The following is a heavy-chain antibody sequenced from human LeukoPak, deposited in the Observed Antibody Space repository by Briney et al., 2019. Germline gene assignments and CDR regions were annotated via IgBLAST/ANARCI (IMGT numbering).Heavy chain of an antibody. CDR3: ARVATTGTVDY. CDR2: INKPGGQK. D-gene: IGHD1-1*01. J-gene: IGHJ4*02. CDR1: GFTFSNYW. V-gene: IGHV3-7*01. Sequence: GGSLRLSCAVSGFTFSNYWMSWVRRAPGKGLEWVANINKPGGQKCYVDSVTGRFTISRDNANNSLYLEMNSLRAEDPAVSYCARVATTGTVDYWGQGTLVTVSS.